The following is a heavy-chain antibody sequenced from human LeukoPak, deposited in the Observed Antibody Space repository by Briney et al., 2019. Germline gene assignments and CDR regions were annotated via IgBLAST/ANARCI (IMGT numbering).Heavy chain of an antibody. Sequence: SETLSLTCAVYGGSFSGYYWSWIRQPPGKGLEWIGEINHSGSTNYNPSLKSRVTISVDTSKNQFSLKLSSVTAADTAVYYCARDSRRITIFGVVDYWGQGTLVTVSS. D-gene: IGHD3-3*01. V-gene: IGHV4-34*01. CDR1: GGSFSGYY. CDR2: INHSGST. CDR3: ARDSRRITIFGVVDY. J-gene: IGHJ4*02.